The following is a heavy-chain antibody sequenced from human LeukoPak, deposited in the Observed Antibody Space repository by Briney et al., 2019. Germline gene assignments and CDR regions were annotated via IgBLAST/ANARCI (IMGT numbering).Heavy chain of an antibody. Sequence: SETLSLTCAVSGGSISSYYWSWIRQPPGKGLEWIGEINHSGSTNYNPSLKSRVTISVDTSKNQFSLKLSSVTAADTAVYYCARGTIYSSSSNFGYWGQGTLVTVSS. D-gene: IGHD6-13*01. CDR2: INHSGST. V-gene: IGHV4-34*01. CDR3: ARGTIYSSSSNFGY. CDR1: GGSISSYY. J-gene: IGHJ4*02.